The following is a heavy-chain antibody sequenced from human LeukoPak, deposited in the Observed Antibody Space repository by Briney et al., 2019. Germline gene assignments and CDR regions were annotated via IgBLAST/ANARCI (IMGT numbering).Heavy chain of an antibody. J-gene: IGHJ4*02. Sequence: SETLSLTCAVYGGSFSGYYWSWIRQPPGKGLEWIGEIKHSGSTKYNPSLKSRVTISVDTSKNQFSLKLSSVTAADTAVYYCARGDTLTGYSFWGQGTLVTVSS. V-gene: IGHV4-34*01. CDR2: IKHSGST. CDR1: GGSFSGYY. CDR3: ARGDTLTGYSF. D-gene: IGHD3-9*01.